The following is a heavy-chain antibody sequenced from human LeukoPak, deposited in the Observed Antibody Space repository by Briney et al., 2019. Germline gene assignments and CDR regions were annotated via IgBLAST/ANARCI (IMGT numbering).Heavy chain of an antibody. V-gene: IGHV4-4*07. J-gene: IGHJ4*02. CDR3: AREQYSSGWYYFDY. Sequence: SETLSLTCTVSGGSISRYYWSWIRQPAGKGLEWIGRIYTSGSTNYNPSLKSRVTMSVDTSKNQFSLKLSSVTAADTAVYYCAREQYSSGWYYFDYWGQGTLVTVSS. D-gene: IGHD6-19*01. CDR2: IYTSGST. CDR1: GGSISRYY.